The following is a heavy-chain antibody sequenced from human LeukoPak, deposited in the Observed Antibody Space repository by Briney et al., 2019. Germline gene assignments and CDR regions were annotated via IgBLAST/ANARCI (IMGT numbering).Heavy chain of an antibody. Sequence: PSETLSLTCTVSGGSISSYYWSWIRQPPGKGLEWIGEINHSGSTNYNPSLKSRVTISVDTSKNQFSLKLSSVTAADTAVYYCARYPARYYYDSSGYSSNFDYWGQGTLVTVSS. CDR1: GGSISSYY. J-gene: IGHJ4*02. CDR2: INHSGST. CDR3: ARYPARYYYDSSGYSSNFDY. D-gene: IGHD3-22*01. V-gene: IGHV4-34*01.